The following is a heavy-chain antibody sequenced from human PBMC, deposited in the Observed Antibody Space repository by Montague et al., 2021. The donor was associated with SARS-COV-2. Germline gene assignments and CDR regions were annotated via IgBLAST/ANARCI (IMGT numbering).Heavy chain of an antibody. D-gene: IGHD1-1*01. CDR1: GFTVSDYY. Sequence: SLRLSCAASGFTVSDYYLSWIRQAPGKGLEWVSYITDSVSTHYAYSVKGLFTISRDNAKNSLYLQMNSLRAEDTAVYYCARDAKATLYWGQGTLVTVSS. CDR2: ITDSVST. J-gene: IGHJ4*02. CDR3: ARDAKATLY. V-gene: IGHV3-11*01.